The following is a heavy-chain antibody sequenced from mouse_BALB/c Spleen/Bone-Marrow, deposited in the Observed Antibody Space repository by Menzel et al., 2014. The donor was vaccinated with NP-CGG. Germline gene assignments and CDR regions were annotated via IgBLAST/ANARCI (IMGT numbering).Heavy chain of an antibody. D-gene: IGHD1-2*01. CDR1: GYSITSGYY. CDR2: ISYDGSN. CDR3: ARIITAPLALDY. V-gene: IGHV3-6*02. Sequence: VQLQQSGPGLVKPSQSLSLTCSVTGYSITSGYYWNWIRQFPGNKLEWMGYISYDGSNNFNPSLKNRISITRDTSKNQFFLKLNSMTTEDTATYFCARIITAPLALDYWGQGTSVTVSS. J-gene: IGHJ4*01.